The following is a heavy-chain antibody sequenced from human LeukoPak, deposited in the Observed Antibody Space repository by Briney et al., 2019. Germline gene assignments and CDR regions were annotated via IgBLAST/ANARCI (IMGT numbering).Heavy chain of an antibody. J-gene: IGHJ5*02. V-gene: IGHV4-4*07. D-gene: IGHD2-2*01. CDR3: ARGYCSSTCCHNWFDP. CDR1: GGSISSYY. Sequence: PSETLSLNCTVSGGSISSYYWSWIRQPAGKGLEWIGRIYTSGSTNYNPSLKSRVTMSVDTSKNQFSLKLSSVTAADTAVYYCARGYCSSTCCHNWFDPWGQGTLVTVSS. CDR2: IYTSGST.